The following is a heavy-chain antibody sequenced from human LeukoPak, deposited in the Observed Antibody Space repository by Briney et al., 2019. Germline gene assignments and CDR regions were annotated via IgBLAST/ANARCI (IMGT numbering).Heavy chain of an antibody. V-gene: IGHV4-59*01. CDR3: ARVFYDSSGYQVDY. J-gene: IGHJ4*02. CDR1: GGSISSYY. CDR2: IYYSGST. D-gene: IGHD3-22*01. Sequence: SETLSLTYTVSGGSISSYYWSWIRQPPGKELEWIVYIYYSGSTNYNPSLTSRVSISVDTSKNQFSLTLSSVTAADTAVYYCARVFYDSSGYQVDYGGQGTLVTVS.